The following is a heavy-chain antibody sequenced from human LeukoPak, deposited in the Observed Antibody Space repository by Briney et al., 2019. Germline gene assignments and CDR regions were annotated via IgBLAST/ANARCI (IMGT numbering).Heavy chain of an antibody. V-gene: IGHV4-39*01. CDR2: IYYSGST. D-gene: IGHD3-16*01. J-gene: IGHJ4*02. Sequence: SETLSLTCTVSGGSLSSSSYYWGWIRQPPGKGLEWIGSIYYSGSTYYNPSLKSRVTISVDTSKNQFSLKLSSVTAADTAVYYCAGGAPYYFDYWGQGSLVTVSS. CDR1: GGSLSSSSYY. CDR3: AGGAPYYFDY.